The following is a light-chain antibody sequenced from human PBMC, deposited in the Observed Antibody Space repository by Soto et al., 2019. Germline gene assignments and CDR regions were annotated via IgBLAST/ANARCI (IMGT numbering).Light chain of an antibody. CDR3: QHYKNFPHP. CDR2: HVS. Sequence: DIQMTQSPSTLSASVGDRVTITCRASQSISSWLAWYQQKPGMAPKLLIHHVSNLESGVPSRFSGSGSGTEFTLPISSLQPDDSATYYCQHYKNFPHPFGQGAKLEIK. J-gene: IGKJ2*01. CDR1: QSISSW. V-gene: IGKV1-5*01.